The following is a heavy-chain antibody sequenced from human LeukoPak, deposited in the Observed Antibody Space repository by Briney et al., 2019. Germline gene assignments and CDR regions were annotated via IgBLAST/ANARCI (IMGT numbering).Heavy chain of an antibody. Sequence: GGSLRLSCVASGFTVSDHYLDWVRQAPGKGLEWVGLIRKKSDRYTTEYAASVKGRFTISRDDSTNSVYLQMSSLKSEDTAVYYCADIGGGGSNTRWGEGTVVTVSS. V-gene: IGHV3-72*01. CDR3: ADIGGGGSNTR. CDR1: GFTVSDHY. J-gene: IGHJ1*01. D-gene: IGHD2-15*01. CDR2: IRKKSDRYTT.